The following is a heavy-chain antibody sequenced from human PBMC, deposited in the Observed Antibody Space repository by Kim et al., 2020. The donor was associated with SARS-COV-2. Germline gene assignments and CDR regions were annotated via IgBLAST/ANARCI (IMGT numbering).Heavy chain of an antibody. Sequence: GGSLRLSCAASGFTFSSYAMSWVRQAPGKGLEWVSAISGSGGSTYYADSVKGRFTISRDNSKNTLYLQMNSLRAEDTAVYYCAKDLSFGHIVVVPTSDNGDIWGQGTMVTVSS. J-gene: IGHJ3*02. D-gene: IGHD2-2*01. V-gene: IGHV3-23*01. CDR1: GFTFSSYA. CDR2: ISGSGGST. CDR3: AKDLSFGHIVVVPTSDNGDI.